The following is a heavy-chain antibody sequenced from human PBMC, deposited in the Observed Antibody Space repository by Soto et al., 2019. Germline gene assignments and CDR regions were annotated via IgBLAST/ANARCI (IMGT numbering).Heavy chain of an antibody. D-gene: IGHD6-19*01. CDR2: INHSGST. V-gene: IGHV4-34*01. CDR3: ARGGAVAMRGYYYYYSGMDV. Sequence: QVQLQQWGAGLLKPSETLSLTCAVYGGSFSGYYWSWIRQPPGKGLEWIGEINHSGSTNYNPSLKSRVTISVDTSKHQFSLKLSSVTAADTAVYFCARGGAVAMRGYYYYYSGMDVWGQGTTVTVSS. J-gene: IGHJ6*02. CDR1: GGSFSGYY.